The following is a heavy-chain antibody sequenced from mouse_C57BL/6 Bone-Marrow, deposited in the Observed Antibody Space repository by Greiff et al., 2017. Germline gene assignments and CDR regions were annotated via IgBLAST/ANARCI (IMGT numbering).Heavy chain of an antibody. D-gene: IGHD1-1*01. CDR1: GYTFTSYW. CDR2: IDPSDSYT. V-gene: IGHV1-59*01. Sequence: QVQLKQPGAELVRPGTSVKLSCKASGYTFTSYWMHWVKQRPGQGLEWIGVIDPSDSYTNYNQKFKGQATLTVDTSSSTAYMQLSSLTSEDSAVYYCASVTTVVAPYWGQGTTLTVSS. CDR3: ASVTTVVAPY. J-gene: IGHJ2*01.